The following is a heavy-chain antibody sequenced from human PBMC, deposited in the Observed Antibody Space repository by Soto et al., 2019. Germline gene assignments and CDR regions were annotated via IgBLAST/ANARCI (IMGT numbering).Heavy chain of an antibody. Sequence: GGSLRLSCAASGFTFSSYAMSWVRQAPGKGLEWVSAISGSGGSTYYADSVKGRFTISRDNSKNTLYLQMNSLRAEDTAVYYCAKGFPSIAAAGTGRTDAFDIWGQGTMVTVSS. CDR1: GFTFSSYA. V-gene: IGHV3-23*01. D-gene: IGHD6-13*01. J-gene: IGHJ3*02. CDR2: ISGSGGST. CDR3: AKGFPSIAAAGTGRTDAFDI.